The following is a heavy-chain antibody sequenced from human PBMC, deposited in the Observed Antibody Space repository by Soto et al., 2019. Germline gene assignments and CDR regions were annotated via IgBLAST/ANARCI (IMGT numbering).Heavy chain of an antibody. J-gene: IGHJ4*02. V-gene: IGHV3-74*01. D-gene: IGHD6-19*01. CDR1: GCSFSSSW. CDR2: INSDGSTT. Sequence: GGSLRLSCAASGCSFSSSWMHWVRQAPGKGLVWVSRINSDGSTTNYADSVKGRFTISRGNAKNTLYLQMNSLRAEDTAVYYCARGPSGWYGYDYWGQGTLVTVSS. CDR3: ARGPSGWYGYDY.